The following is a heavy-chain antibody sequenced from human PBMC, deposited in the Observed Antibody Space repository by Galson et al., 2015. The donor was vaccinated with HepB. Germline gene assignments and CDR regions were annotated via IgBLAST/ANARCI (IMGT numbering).Heavy chain of an antibody. CDR2: IRSKANSYAT. V-gene: IGHV3-73*01. Sequence: SLRLSCAASGFTFSGSAMHWVRQASGKGLEWVGRIRSKANSYATAYAASVKGRFTISRDDSKNTAYLQMNSLKTEDTAVYYCTRFTERITMVRGVIPQYYFDYWGQGTLVTVSS. CDR3: TRFTERITMVRGVIPQYYFDY. CDR1: GFTFSGSA. J-gene: IGHJ4*02. D-gene: IGHD3-10*01.